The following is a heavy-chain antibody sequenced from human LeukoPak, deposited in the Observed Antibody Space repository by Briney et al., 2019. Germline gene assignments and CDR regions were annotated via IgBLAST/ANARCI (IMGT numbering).Heavy chain of an antibody. V-gene: IGHV3-30*18. J-gene: IGHJ4*02. D-gene: IGHD4-17*01. CDR3: AKISSETTAFDY. CDR2: ISYDGSNK. CDR1: GFTFSSYG. Sequence: GGSLRLSCAASGFTFSSYGMHWVRQAPGKGREWVAVISYDGSNKYYADSVKGRFTISRDNSKNTLYLQMNSLRAEDTAVYYCAKISSETTAFDYWGQGTLVTVSS.